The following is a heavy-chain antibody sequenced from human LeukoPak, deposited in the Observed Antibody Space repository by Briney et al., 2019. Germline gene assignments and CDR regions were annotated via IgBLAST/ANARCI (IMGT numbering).Heavy chain of an antibody. V-gene: IGHV3-33*06. Sequence: GRSLRLSCAASGFTFSSYGMHWVRQAPGKGLEWVAVIWYDGSNKYYADSVKGRFTISRDNSKNTVYVQMNSLRVEDTAVYYCAKALGYSYEGYWGQGTLVTVSS. D-gene: IGHD5-18*01. CDR2: IWYDGSNK. J-gene: IGHJ4*02. CDR1: GFTFSSYG. CDR3: AKALGYSYEGY.